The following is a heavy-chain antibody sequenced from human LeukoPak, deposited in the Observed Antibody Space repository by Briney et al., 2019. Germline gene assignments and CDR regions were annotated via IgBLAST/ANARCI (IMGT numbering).Heavy chain of an antibody. Sequence: ASVKVSCKASGYTFTGYYMHWVRQAPGKGLEWMGGFDPEDGETIYAQKFQGRVTTTEDTSTDTAYMELSSLRSEDTAVYYCATDWVYCSSTSCQTVNWFDPWGQGTLVTVSS. CDR1: GYTFTGYY. D-gene: IGHD2-2*01. CDR3: ATDWVYCSSTSCQTVNWFDP. CDR2: FDPEDGET. J-gene: IGHJ5*02. V-gene: IGHV1-24*01.